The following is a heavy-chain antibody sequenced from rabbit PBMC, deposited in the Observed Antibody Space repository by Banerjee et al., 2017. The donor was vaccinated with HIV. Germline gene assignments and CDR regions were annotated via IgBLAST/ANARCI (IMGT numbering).Heavy chain of an antibody. D-gene: IGHD4-1*01. J-gene: IGHJ4*01. V-gene: IGHV1S45*01. Sequence: QEQLEESGGDLVKPEGSLTLTCTASGFSFSSSYYMCWVRQAPGKGLEWIACIDAGSSGSTYYASWAKGRFTISKTSSTTVTLQMTSLTAADTATYFCVRDLAGVIGWNFGLWGPGTLVTVS. CDR1: GFSFSSSYY. CDR3: VRDLAGVIGWNFGL. CDR2: IDAGSSGST.